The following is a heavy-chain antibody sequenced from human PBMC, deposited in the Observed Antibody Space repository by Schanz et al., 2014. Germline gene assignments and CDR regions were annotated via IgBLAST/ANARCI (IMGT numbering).Heavy chain of an antibody. CDR3: AKDLAVAGDY. D-gene: IGHD6-19*01. Sequence: LVESGGGVVQPGRSLRLSCAASGFTFSSYGMHWVRQVPGKGLEWVAFIHYDGTYKYYADSVKGRFTISRDNSENTLYLQMISLRAEDTAVYYCAKDLAVAGDYWGQGTLVTVSS. CDR1: GFTFSSYG. V-gene: IGHV3-30*02. J-gene: IGHJ4*02. CDR2: IHYDGTYK.